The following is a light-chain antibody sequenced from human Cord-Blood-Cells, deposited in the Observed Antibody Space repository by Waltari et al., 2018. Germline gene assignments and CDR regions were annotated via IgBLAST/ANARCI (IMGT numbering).Light chain of an antibody. CDR3: QQSYSTT. CDR1: QSISSY. V-gene: IGKV1-39*01. Sequence: DIQMTQSPSSLSASVGERVTITCRASQSISSYLNWYQQKPGKAPKLLIYAASSLQSGVPSRFSGSGSGTDFTLTSSSLQPEDFATYYCQQSYSTTFGGGTKVEIK. CDR2: AAS. J-gene: IGKJ4*01.